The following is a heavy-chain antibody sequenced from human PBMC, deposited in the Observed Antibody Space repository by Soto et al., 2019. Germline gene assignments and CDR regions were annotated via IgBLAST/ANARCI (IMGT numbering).Heavy chain of an antibody. V-gene: IGHV1-69*06. CDR1: GYTFTSYA. J-gene: IGHJ6*02. CDR3: ARRPSRYCSGGGCYSGDYYGLDV. CDR2: IIPMFGTT. Sequence: SVKVSCKASGYTFTSYAMHWVRQAPGQGLEWMGGIIPMFGTTNNAQKFQGRVTFTADRLTNTFYMDLSNLTPDDTAIYYCARRPSRYCSGGGCYSGDYYGLDVWGQGTTVTVSS. D-gene: IGHD2-15*01.